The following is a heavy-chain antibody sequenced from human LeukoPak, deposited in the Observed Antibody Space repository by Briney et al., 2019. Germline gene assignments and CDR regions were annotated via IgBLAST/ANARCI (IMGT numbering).Heavy chain of an antibody. V-gene: IGHV4-59*08. D-gene: IGHD3-22*01. CDR1: GGSINSSY. CDR2: IYYRGST. J-gene: IGHJ4*02. CDR3: ARLYDSSGYYLYVDY. Sequence: SETLSLTCTVSGGSINSSYWSWIRKPPGRGLEWIGYIYYRGSTNYNPSLKSRVTISVDSSQNQFSLKLNSVTAADTAVYYCARLYDSSGYYLYVDYWGQGTLVTVSS.